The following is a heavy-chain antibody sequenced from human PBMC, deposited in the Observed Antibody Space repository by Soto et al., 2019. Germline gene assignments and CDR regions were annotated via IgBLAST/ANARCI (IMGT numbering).Heavy chain of an antibody. Sequence: QVQLVQSGAEVKKPGASVKLSCKASGYTFTSYYIHWVRQAPGQGLEWIGLINPNGGSTNYAHNFKGRLTVTRDTSTATGYMELGALTSGDTVVYYCARGLGLGDYWGQGTLVNVSS. CDR1: GYTFTSYY. V-gene: IGHV1-46*01. CDR2: INPNGGST. CDR3: ARGLGLGDY. J-gene: IGHJ4*02. D-gene: IGHD3-9*01.